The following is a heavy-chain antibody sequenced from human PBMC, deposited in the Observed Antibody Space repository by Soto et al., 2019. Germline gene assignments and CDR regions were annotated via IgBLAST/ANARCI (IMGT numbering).Heavy chain of an antibody. CDR2: IYSGGDT. D-gene: IGHD3-16*01. V-gene: IGHV3-53*01. J-gene: IGHJ2*01. CDR3: ARDWGGNAGLHWYFDL. Sequence: GGSLRLSCAASWLNVSTNYMSWVRQAPGKGLEWVSVIYSGGDTSYADSVKGRFAISRDNSKNTVFLQMNRLRVEDTAVYYCARDWGGNAGLHWYFDLWGRGTLVTVSS. CDR1: WLNVSTNY.